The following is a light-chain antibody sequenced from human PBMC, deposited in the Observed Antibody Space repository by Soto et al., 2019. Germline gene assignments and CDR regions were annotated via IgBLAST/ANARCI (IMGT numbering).Light chain of an antibody. J-gene: IGLJ2*01. CDR2: GNS. V-gene: IGLV1-40*01. Sequence: QSVLTQPPSVSGAPGQRVTISCTGSSSNIGAGYDVHWYQQLPGTAPKFLIYGNSNRPSGVPDRFSGSKSGTSASLAITGLQAEDEADYYCQSYDSSLREVFGGGTKLTVL. CDR3: QSYDSSLREV. CDR1: SSNIGAGYD.